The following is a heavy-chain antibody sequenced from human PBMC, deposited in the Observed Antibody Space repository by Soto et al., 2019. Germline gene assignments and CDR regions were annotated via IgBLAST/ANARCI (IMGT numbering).Heavy chain of an antibody. Sequence: QVQLRESGPGLVMPSQTLSLTCTVSGDSIGSGNKSWSWIRQAPGKGLEWIGYIFSSGTTSYNPPPRSRLSMSTDTSQNLLSLKLNSVTAADTAVYFCGRVPSPFDFYYAMDVWGQGTTVTVSS. D-gene: IGHD3-3*01. V-gene: IGHV4-30-4*01. J-gene: IGHJ6*02. CDR2: IFSSGTT. CDR1: GDSIGSGNKS. CDR3: GRVPSPFDFYYAMDV.